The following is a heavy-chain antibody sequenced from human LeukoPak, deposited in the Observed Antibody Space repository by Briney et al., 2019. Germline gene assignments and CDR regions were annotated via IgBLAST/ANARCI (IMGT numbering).Heavy chain of an antibody. CDR2: IKTDGSEK. CDR3: ARGGWRPDP. V-gene: IGHV3-7*01. D-gene: IGHD6-19*01. Sequence: GGSLRLSCTASGFTFSDYWMSSVSQAPGKGLEWVANIKTDGSEKYYVDSVEGRFTISRDNAKNSLYLQMSSLRAEDTAVYYCARGGWRPDPWGQGTLFTVSS. CDR1: GFTFSDYW. J-gene: IGHJ5*02.